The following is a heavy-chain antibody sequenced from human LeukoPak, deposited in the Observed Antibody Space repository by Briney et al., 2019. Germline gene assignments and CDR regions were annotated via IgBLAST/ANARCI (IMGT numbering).Heavy chain of an antibody. V-gene: IGHV3-13*01. CDR3: ARVAKERVGGVYYFDY. Sequence: GGSLRLSCAASGFTFSDYDMHWVRQATGKGLEGGSAIGTAGDTYYTGSVKGRFTISRENAKTSLYLQMNSLRAGDTAVYYCARVAKERVGGVYYFDYWGQGTLVTVSS. D-gene: IGHD1-1*01. CDR1: GFTFSDYD. CDR2: IGTAGDT. J-gene: IGHJ4*02.